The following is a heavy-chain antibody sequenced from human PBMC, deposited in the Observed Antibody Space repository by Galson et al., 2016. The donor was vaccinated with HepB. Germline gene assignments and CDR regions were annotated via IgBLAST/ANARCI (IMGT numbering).Heavy chain of an antibody. CDR1: GFTFSTYA. D-gene: IGHD2-8*01. CDR3: ARDGRVREWVKKFYYYGMDV. Sequence: SLRLSCAASGFTFSTYAMHWVRQAPGKGLEWVAFIYYDGSKKYYADSVKGRFTISRDNSKNTLYLQMNSLRAEDTAAYYCARDGRVREWVKKFYYYGMDVWGQGTTVTVSS. V-gene: IGHV3-30*03. CDR2: IYYDGSKK. J-gene: IGHJ6*02.